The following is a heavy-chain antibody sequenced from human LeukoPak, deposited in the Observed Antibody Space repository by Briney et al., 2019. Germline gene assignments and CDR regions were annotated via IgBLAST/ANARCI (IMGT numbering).Heavy chain of an antibody. CDR1: GYTFTGYY. CDR2: INPNSGGT. Sequence: ASVKVSCKASGYTFTGYYMHWVRQAPGQGLEWMGWINPNSGGTNYAQKFQGRVTMTEDTSTDTAYMELSSLRSEDTAVYYCATALLFKNSYGYSFDYWGQGTLVTVSS. CDR3: ATALLFKNSYGYSFDY. J-gene: IGHJ4*02. V-gene: IGHV1-2*02. D-gene: IGHD5-18*01.